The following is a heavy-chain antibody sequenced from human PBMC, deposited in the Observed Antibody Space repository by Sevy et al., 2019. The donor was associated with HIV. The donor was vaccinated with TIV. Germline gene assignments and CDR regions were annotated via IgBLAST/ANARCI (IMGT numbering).Heavy chain of an antibody. CDR3: ARDNSGYFFFDY. J-gene: IGHJ4*02. CDR2: ISQTYDGSKK. D-gene: IGHD3-22*01. V-gene: IGHV3-30-3*01. CDR1: GFTFGSYT. Sequence: GGSLRLSCAASGFTFGSYTLHWVRQAPGKGLEWVALISQTYDGSKKYYINSVQGRFTIPRENSKNTLYLQMDSLRPEDTAVYYCARDNSGYFFFDYWGQGTLVTVSS.